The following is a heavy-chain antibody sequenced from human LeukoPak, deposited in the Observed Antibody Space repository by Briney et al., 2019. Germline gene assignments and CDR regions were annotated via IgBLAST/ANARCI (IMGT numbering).Heavy chain of an antibody. V-gene: IGHV1-69*05. J-gene: IGHJ4*02. Sequence: SVKVSCKASGGAFSSYAISLVRQAPGQGLEWMGGIIPIFGTANYAQKFQGRVTITTDESTSTAYMELSSLRSEDTAVYYCARELTYYDSSGSNTGLWVYWGQGTLVTVSS. D-gene: IGHD3-22*01. CDR1: GGAFSSYA. CDR2: IIPIFGTA. CDR3: ARELTYYDSSGSNTGLWVY.